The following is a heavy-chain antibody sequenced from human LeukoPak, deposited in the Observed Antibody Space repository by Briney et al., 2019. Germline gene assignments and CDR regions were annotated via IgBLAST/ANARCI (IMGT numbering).Heavy chain of an antibody. Sequence: ASVKVSCKVSGYTFTGYYIHWVRQAPGQGLELMGRLNPSSGGTNYTQKFQGRVTMTRDTSISTAYMELSRLRSDDTAVYYCARGAAAGAGKYYGMDAWGQGTTVAVSS. CDR2: LNPSSGGT. V-gene: IGHV1-2*06. CDR3: ARGAAAGAGKYYGMDA. D-gene: IGHD6-13*01. CDR1: GYTFTGYY. J-gene: IGHJ6*02.